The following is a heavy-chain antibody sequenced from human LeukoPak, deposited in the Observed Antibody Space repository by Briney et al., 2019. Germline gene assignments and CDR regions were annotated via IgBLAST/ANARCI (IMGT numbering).Heavy chain of an antibody. J-gene: IGHJ4*02. CDR1: GFTFSSYS. D-gene: IGHD3-16*01. Sequence: GGSLRLSCAASGFTFSSYSMNWVRQAPGKGLEWVSYISSSSNTMYYGDSVKGRFTISRDNAKNSLYLQMNSLRAEDTAVYYCATDWAWGGFDYWGQGVLVTVSS. CDR3: ATDWAWGGFDY. V-gene: IGHV3-48*04. CDR2: ISSSSNTM.